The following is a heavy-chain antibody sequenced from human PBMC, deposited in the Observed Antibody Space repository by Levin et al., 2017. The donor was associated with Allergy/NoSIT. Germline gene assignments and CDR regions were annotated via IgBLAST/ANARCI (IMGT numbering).Heavy chain of an antibody. Sequence: SQTLSLPCAVFGGSFSTTYWSWIRPPPGKGLEWIGEIHHRGITNYSPSLKSRVTMSVDTSKNQFSLMLTSVTATATAVYYCASVPLGFREPFDYWGQGTLVTVSS. CDR2: IHHRGIT. J-gene: IGHJ4*02. D-gene: IGHD3-10*01. CDR3: ASVPLGFREPFDY. CDR1: GGSFSTTY. V-gene: IGHV4-34*01.